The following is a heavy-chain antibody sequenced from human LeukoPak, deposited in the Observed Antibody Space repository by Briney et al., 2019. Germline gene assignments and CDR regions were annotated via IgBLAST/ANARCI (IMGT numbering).Heavy chain of an antibody. V-gene: IGHV4-39*01. CDR3: ARHSSSWYGELDY. Sequence: SETLSLTCTVSGGSISSSSYYWGWIRQPPGKGLEWIGSIYYSGSTYYNPSLKSRVTISVDTSKNQFSLKLSSVTAADTAVYYCARHSSSWYGELDYWGQGTLVTVSS. J-gene: IGHJ4*02. D-gene: IGHD6-13*01. CDR2: IYYSGST. CDR1: GGSISSSSYY.